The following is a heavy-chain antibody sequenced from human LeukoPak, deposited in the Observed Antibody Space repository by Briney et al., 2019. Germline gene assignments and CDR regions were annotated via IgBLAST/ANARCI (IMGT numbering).Heavy chain of an antibody. CDR3: VRDRHYIGNREVRFPY. V-gene: IGHV3-21*06. D-gene: IGHD3-10*01. CDR2: ISSSSSYI. J-gene: IGHJ4*02. CDR1: GFTFSGYA. Sequence: GGSLRLSCAASGFTFSGYAMTWVRQAPGKGLEWVSYISSSSSYIYYADSVKGRFTISRDNAKNSLDLQMNSLRVEDTAVYYCVRDRHYIGNREVRFPYWGQGALVTVSS.